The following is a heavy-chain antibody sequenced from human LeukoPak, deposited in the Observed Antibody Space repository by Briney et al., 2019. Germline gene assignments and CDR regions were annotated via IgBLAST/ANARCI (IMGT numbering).Heavy chain of an antibody. D-gene: IGHD2-2*01. CDR3: AKVLGYCSSTSCYGMDV. CDR1: GFTFDGYA. V-gene: IGHV3-9*01. CDR2: ISWNSGSI. J-gene: IGHJ6*02. Sequence: PGGSLRLSCAASGFTFDGYAMHWVRQAPGKGLEWVSGISWNSGSIGYADSVKGRFTISRDNAKNSLYLQMNSLRAEDTALYYCAKVLGYCSSTSCYGMDVWGQGTTVTVSS.